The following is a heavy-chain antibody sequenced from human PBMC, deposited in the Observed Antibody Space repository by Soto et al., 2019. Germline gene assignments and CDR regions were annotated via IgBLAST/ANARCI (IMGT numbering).Heavy chain of an antibody. CDR1: GASISGFY. V-gene: IGHV4-4*07. CDR2: IYATGTT. Sequence: QVQLQESGPGLVKPSETLSLTCTVSGASISGFYWSWIRKSAGKGLEWIGRIYATGTTDYNPSLNRRVMMSVDTSKKQFSLKLRSVTAADTAVYYCVRDGTKTLRDWFDPWGQGISVTVSS. J-gene: IGHJ5*02. D-gene: IGHD1-1*01. CDR3: VRDGTKTLRDWFDP.